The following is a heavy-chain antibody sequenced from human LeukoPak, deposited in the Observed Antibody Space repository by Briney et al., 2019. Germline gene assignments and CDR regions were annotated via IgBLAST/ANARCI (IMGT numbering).Heavy chain of an antibody. J-gene: IGHJ1*01. CDR2: IYHSGST. CDR3: ARVVQSTDSSGFYLPEYFQH. CDR1: GYSISSGYH. V-gene: IGHV4-38-2*02. D-gene: IGHD3-22*01. Sequence: SETLSLTCTVSGYSISSGYHWGWIRQPPGKGLEWIGSIYHSGSTYYNPSLKSRVTISVDTSKNQFSLKLRSVTAADTAVYYCARVVQSTDSSGFYLPEYFQHWGQGTQVTVSS.